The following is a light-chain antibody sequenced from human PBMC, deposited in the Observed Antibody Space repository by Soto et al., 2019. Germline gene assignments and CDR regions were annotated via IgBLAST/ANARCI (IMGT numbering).Light chain of an antibody. J-gene: IGKJ4*01. CDR3: QQYNNWPLT. V-gene: IGKV3-15*01. CDR1: QSITSN. CDR2: GAS. Sequence: EVLMAQSPATLSVSPGEGVTLSCRAGQSITSNLAWYQQKPGQAPRLLIYGASTRATGIPARFSGSGSGTEFTLTISSLQSEDFAVYYCQQYNNWPLTFGGGTKVDIK.